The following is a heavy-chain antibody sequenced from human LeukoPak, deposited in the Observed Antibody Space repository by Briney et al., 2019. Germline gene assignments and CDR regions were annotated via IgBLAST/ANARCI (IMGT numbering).Heavy chain of an antibody. D-gene: IGHD6-19*01. CDR3: ARVPFSSGWYDY. J-gene: IGHJ4*02. Sequence: PGESLRLSCAASGFIFSNFGMHWVRQAPGRGLEFVSRISSNGGTTYYADSLKGRFTISRDNSKNTVYLQMASLRPEDMAVYYCARVPFSSGWYDYWGQGTLVTVSS. V-gene: IGHV3-64*02. CDR2: ISSNGGTT. CDR1: GFIFSNFG.